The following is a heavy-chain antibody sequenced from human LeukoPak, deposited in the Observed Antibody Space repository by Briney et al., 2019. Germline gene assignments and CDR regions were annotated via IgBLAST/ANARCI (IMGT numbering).Heavy chain of an antibody. D-gene: IGHD1-26*01. V-gene: IGHV3-21*01. Sequence: GRSLRLSCAASGFTFSSYSMNWVRQAPGKGLEWVSSISSRSSYIYYADSVKGRFTISRDNAKNSLYLQMNSLRAEDTAVYYCARDGGELLGRAFDIWGQGTMVTVSS. CDR3: ARDGGELLGRAFDI. J-gene: IGHJ3*02. CDR1: GFTFSSYS. CDR2: ISSRSSYI.